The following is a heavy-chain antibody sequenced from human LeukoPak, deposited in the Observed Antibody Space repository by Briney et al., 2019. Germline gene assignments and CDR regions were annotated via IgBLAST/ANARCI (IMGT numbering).Heavy chain of an antibody. CDR1: GYTFTSYG. V-gene: IGHV1-18*01. D-gene: IGHD4-17*01. Sequence: HVASVKVSCKASGYTFTSYGISWVRQAPGQGLEWMGWISAYNGNTNYAQELQGRVTMTTDTSTSTAYMELRSLRSDDTAVYYCARADDWGMTTVTKQNNWFDPWGQGTLVTVSS. CDR3: ARADDWGMTTVTKQNNWFDP. CDR2: ISAYNGNT. J-gene: IGHJ5*02.